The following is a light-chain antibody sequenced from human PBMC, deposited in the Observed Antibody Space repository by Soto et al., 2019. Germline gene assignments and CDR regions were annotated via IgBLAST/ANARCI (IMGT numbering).Light chain of an antibody. CDR3: QQSYITPYT. CDR2: AAS. Sequence: DIQMTQSPSSLSASVRDTVTITCRASQSISVHLNWYQQKPGEVPKLLIYAASNSHSGVPSRFSGSGSETAFALTISSLQPEDFATYYCQQSYITPYTFVQGTRLEIK. V-gene: IGKV1-39*01. J-gene: IGKJ2*01. CDR1: QSISVH.